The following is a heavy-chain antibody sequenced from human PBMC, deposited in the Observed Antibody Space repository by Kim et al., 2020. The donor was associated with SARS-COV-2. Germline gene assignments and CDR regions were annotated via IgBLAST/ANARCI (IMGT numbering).Heavy chain of an antibody. D-gene: IGHD7-27*01. V-gene: IGHV3-11*04. Sequence: SAKGRFTISRGNAENSVYLQRNSLRVEDSAVYYCARDARAKRGTDGFDYWGQGTLVTVSS. J-gene: IGHJ4*02. CDR3: ARDARAKRGTDGFDY.